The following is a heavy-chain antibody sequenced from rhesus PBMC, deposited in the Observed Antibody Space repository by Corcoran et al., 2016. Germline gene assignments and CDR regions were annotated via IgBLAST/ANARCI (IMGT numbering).Heavy chain of an antibody. V-gene: IGHV4-80*01. J-gene: IGHJ5-1*01. CDR1: GGSFRSYW. CDR3: ARSFLNRFDV. CDR2: INGNSGRT. Sequence: QVQLQGSGPGLVKPSETLSLTCAVSGGSFRSYWWSWIRQSPGKGLEWSGQINGNSGRTNYKPSRKRRGTFSKDASKNQVSLRLSSVTAADTAVYYCARSFLNRFDVWGPGVRVTVSS.